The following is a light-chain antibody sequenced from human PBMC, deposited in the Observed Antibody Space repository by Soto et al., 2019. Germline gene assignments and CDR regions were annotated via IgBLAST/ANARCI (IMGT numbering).Light chain of an antibody. J-gene: IGKJ4*01. V-gene: IGKV1-39*01. CDR3: QQTQSFPLT. Sequence: DIQXXQSPSSLSAXVGDRVTITCRASQNINRYLNWYQLKPGKSPRLLIYSASNLQTGVPSGFSGSGSGTDFTLTISSLQTEDFATYYCQQTQSFPLTFGGGTKVDIK. CDR2: SAS. CDR1: QNINRY.